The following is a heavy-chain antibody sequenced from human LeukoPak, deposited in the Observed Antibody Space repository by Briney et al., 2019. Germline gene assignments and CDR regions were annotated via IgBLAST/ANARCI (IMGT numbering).Heavy chain of an antibody. CDR1: GFTFSSYS. J-gene: IGHJ4*02. V-gene: IGHV3-21*01. CDR2: ISSSSSYI. D-gene: IGHD6-19*01. CDR3: ARGSRIAVAGRFDY. Sequence: GGSLRLSCAASGFTFSSYSMNWVRQAPGKGLEWVSSISSSSSYIYYADSVKGRFTISRDNAKNSLYLQMNSLRAEDTAVYYCARGSRIAVAGRFDYWGQGTLVTVSS.